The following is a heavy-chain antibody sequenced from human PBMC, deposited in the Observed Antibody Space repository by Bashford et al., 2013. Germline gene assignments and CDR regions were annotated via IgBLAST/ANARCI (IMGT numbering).Heavy chain of an antibody. Sequence: GSLRLSCAASGFTFSSYAMHWVRQAPGKGLEWVAVISYDGSTKYYADSVKGRFTISRDNSKNTLDLEMNSLRAEDTALYYCAKDSNGYYRPFDYWGQGTLVTVSS. D-gene: IGHD3-22*01. J-gene: IGHJ4*02. CDR3: AKDSNGYYRPFDY. CDR2: ISYDGSTK. CDR1: GFTFSSYA. V-gene: IGHV3-30*04.